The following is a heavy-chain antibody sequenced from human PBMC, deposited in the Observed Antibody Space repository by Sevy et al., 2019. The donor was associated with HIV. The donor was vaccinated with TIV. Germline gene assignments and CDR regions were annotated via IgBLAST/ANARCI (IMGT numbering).Heavy chain of an antibody. Sequence: GGSLRLSCAASGFTVSSNYMSWVRQAPGKGLEWVSVIYSGGSTYYADSVKGRFNISRDNSKNTLYLQMNSLRAEDTAVYYCARGDSGTGGFDYWGQGTLVTVSS. CDR3: ARGDSGTGGFDY. V-gene: IGHV3-53*01. J-gene: IGHJ4*02. D-gene: IGHD5-12*01. CDR2: IYSGGST. CDR1: GFTVSSNY.